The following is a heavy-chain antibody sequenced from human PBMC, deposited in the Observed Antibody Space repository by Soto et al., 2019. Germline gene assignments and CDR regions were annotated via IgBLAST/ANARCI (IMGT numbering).Heavy chain of an antibody. CDR2: IIPIIGTS. J-gene: IGHJ5*02. V-gene: IGHV1-69*13. Sequence: SVKVPCKASGDTYNNHANNCVRQDPGQGLEWMGGIIPIIGTSNYAQKFQSRVTITADEPTRTTHKELSSLRSEDTAVYSCVGGNMREFATVLRVKWFDPWGQGTLVTVSS. CDR1: GDTYNNHA. D-gene: IGHD3-10*01. CDR3: VGGNMREFATVLRVKWFDP.